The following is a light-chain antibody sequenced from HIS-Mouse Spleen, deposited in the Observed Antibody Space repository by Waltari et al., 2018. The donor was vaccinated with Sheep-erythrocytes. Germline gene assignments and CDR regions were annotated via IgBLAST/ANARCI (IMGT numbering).Light chain of an antibody. CDR3: QQYNNWPRHT. CDR2: GAS. CDR1: QSVSSN. Sequence: EIVMTQSPATLSVSPGERATLPCRASQSVSSNLAWYQQKPGQAPRHLIYGASTRATGSPARFSGSGSGTEFTLTISSLQSEDFAVYYCQQYNNWPRHTFGQGTKLEIK. V-gene: IGKV3-15*01. J-gene: IGKJ2*01.